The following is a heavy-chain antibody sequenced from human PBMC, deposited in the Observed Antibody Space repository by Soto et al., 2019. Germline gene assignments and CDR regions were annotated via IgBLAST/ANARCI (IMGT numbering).Heavy chain of an antibody. Sequence: PGGSLRLSCVASGFTFSSYEMNWVRQAPGKGLEWVSYISSSGSTIYYADSVKGRFTIPRDNAKNSLYLQMNSLRAEDTAVYYCARGAAVTWYYYYGMDVWGQGTTVTVSS. CDR2: ISSSGSTI. J-gene: IGHJ6*02. V-gene: IGHV3-48*03. CDR3: ARGAAVTWYYYYGMDV. D-gene: IGHD4-17*01. CDR1: GFTFSSYE.